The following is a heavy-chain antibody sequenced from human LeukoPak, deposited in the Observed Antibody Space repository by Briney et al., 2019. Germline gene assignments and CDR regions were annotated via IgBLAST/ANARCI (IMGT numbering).Heavy chain of an antibody. CDR1: GFTFTSFA. D-gene: IGHD6-19*01. Sequence: GGSLRLSCAASGFTFTSFAFHWVRQAPGKGLEGVAVISYDGANIYYADSVRGRFLISRDNSKNTMYLQIYSLKPEDTAVYFCARDRGPTIAVPYYFGYWGQGTLVTVSS. J-gene: IGHJ4*02. CDR2: ISYDGANI. V-gene: IGHV3-30*04. CDR3: ARDRGPTIAVPYYFGY.